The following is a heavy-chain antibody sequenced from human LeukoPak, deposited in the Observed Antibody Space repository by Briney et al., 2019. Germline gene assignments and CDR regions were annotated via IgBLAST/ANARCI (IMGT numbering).Heavy chain of an antibody. CDR2: MNPYTGKT. Sequence: GASVKVSCKTSGYTFTNFDINWVRQAPGQGLEWLGWMNPYTGKTGYAQKFQGRVTFTGDTSIRTAYMEVSSLTSEDTAVYYCARAPIPYYYDSSAYYSDYWGQGTLVTVSS. CDR1: GYTFTNFD. D-gene: IGHD3-22*01. J-gene: IGHJ4*02. V-gene: IGHV1-8*03. CDR3: ARAPIPYYYDSSAYYSDY.